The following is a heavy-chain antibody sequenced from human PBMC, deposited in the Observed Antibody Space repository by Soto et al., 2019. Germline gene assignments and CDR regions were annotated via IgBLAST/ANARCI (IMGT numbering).Heavy chain of an antibody. J-gene: IGHJ6*03. CDR2: MYNSGST. D-gene: IGHD6-19*01. Sequence: QVQLQESGPGLVKPSETLSLTCTVSGGSISSYYWSWIRQPPGKGMEWIGYMYNSGSTNYNPTLKSRVTISVDTSKNQFSLKLSSVTAADTAVYYCARRGSGWHDGRVYYYYYMDVWGKGTTVTVSS. V-gene: IGHV4-59*08. CDR3: ARRGSGWHDGRVYYYYYMDV. CDR1: GGSISSYY.